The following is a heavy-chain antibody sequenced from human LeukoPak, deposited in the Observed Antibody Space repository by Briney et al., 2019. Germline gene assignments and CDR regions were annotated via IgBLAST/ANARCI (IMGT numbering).Heavy chain of an antibody. V-gene: IGHV4-59*01. D-gene: IGHD1-26*01. Sequence: SETLSLTCTVSGGSISTYYWSWIRQPPGKGLEWIGYVYYSGGTNYNPSLKSRVTMSVDTSKNQFSLKLRSVTAADTAVYYCARDPSGSFFNWFDPWGQGTLVTVSS. CDR3: ARDPSGSFFNWFDP. J-gene: IGHJ5*02. CDR2: VYYSGGT. CDR1: GGSISTYY.